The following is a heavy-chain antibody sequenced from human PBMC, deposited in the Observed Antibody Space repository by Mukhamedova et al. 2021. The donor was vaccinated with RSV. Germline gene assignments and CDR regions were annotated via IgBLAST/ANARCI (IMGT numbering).Heavy chain of an antibody. CDR2: IKSDRRSI. J-gene: IGHJ4*02. V-gene: IGHV3-74*03. D-gene: IGHD6-19*01. Sequence: GLVWVARIKSDRRSITYADSVKGRFTISRDNAKNTLYLQMNSLRVEDTAVYYCARSGQWLVGGDYWGQGTLVTVSS. CDR3: ARSGQWLVGGDY.